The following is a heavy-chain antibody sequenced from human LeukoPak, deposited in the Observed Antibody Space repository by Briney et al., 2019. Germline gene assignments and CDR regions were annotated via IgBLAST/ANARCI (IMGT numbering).Heavy chain of an antibody. CDR3: GAGDWGAGDSDL. D-gene: IGHD2-21*02. J-gene: IGHJ3*01. CDR2: INQDGSQK. CDR1: GFTFSIYW. Sequence: GGSLRLSCAASGFTFSIYWMSWVRQAPGKGLEWVANINQDGSQKYYVDSVTGRFTISRDNAKNSFFLQMSSLRAEEKSVYYCGAGDWGAGDSDLWGRGTMVTVSS. V-gene: IGHV3-7*01.